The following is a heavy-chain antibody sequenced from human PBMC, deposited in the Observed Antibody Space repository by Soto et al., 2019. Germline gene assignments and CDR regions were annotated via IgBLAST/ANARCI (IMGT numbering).Heavy chain of an antibody. Sequence: QITLKESGPTLVKPTQTLALTCTFSGFSLSTSGVGVGWIRQPPGKALEWLALIYWDDDKRYSPSLKSRLTIPKDTSKNQVVLTMTNMDPVDTATYYCAHSRVYYYDSSDYYFDYWGQGTLVTVSS. V-gene: IGHV2-5*02. CDR3: AHSRVYYYDSSDYYFDY. CDR1: GFSLSTSGVG. CDR2: IYWDDDK. D-gene: IGHD3-22*01. J-gene: IGHJ4*02.